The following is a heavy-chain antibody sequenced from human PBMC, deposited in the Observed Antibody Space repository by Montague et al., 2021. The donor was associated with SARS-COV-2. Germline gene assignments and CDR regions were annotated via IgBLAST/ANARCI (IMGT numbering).Heavy chain of an antibody. V-gene: IGHV4-39*01. J-gene: IGHJ5*02. Sequence: SETLSLTCTVSGGSISSSSYYWGWIRQPPGKGLEWIGSIYYSGSTYYNPSLKSRVTISVDTSKNQFPLKLSSVTAADTAVYYCARQEPIVVVVAAARGWFDPWGQGTLVIVSS. CDR3: ARQEPIVVVVAAARGWFDP. CDR1: GGSISSSSYY. D-gene: IGHD2-15*01. CDR2: IYYSGST.